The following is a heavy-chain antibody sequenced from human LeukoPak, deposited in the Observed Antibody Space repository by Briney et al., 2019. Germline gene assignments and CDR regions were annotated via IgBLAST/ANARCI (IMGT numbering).Heavy chain of an antibody. D-gene: IGHD3-22*01. CDR2: INHSGST. Sequence: SETLSLTCAVYGGSFSGYYWSWIRQPPGKGLEWIGEINHSGSTNYNPSLKSRVTISVDTSKNQFSLKLSSVTAADTAVYYCAGYYYDSSGYYTFDYCGHGTLVTVSS. V-gene: IGHV4-34*01. J-gene: IGHJ4*01. CDR3: AGYYYDSSGYYTFDY. CDR1: GGSFSGYY.